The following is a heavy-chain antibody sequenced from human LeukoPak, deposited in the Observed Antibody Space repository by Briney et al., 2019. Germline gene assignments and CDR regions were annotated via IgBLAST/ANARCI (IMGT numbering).Heavy chain of an antibody. V-gene: IGHV4-39*01. CDR2: IYYSGST. Sequence: SETLSLTCTVSGGSISSSSYYWGWIRQPPGKGLEWVGSIYYSGSTYYNPSLKSRVTISVDTSKSQFSLKLSSVTAADTAVYYCARLAGGYCSSTSCYWNYYYMDVWGKGTTVTVSS. CDR1: GGSISSSSYY. D-gene: IGHD2-2*01. J-gene: IGHJ6*03. CDR3: ARLAGGYCSSTSCYWNYYYMDV.